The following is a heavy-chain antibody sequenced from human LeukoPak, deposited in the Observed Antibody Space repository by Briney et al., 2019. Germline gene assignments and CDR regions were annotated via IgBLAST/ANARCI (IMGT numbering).Heavy chain of an antibody. Sequence: SETLSLTCTVSGGSISSYYWSWIRQPPGKGLEWIAYISDIGSINYNPSLKSRVTISLDTPKNQFSLKLSSVTAADTAVYYCAGHHPRNSVDVWGQGPLVTVSP. J-gene: IGHJ4*02. CDR3: AGHHPRNSVDV. CDR2: ISDIGSI. D-gene: IGHD2/OR15-2a*01. V-gene: IGHV4-59*08. CDR1: GGSISSYY.